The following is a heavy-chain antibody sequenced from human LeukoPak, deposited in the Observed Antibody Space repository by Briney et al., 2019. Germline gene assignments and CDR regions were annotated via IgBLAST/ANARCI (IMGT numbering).Heavy chain of an antibody. CDR1: GFTFSDYY. CDR2: ISSSGSTI. J-gene: IGHJ4*02. D-gene: IGHD1-14*01. Sequence: GGSLTLSWAASGFTFSDYYMSWIRQAPGKGLEWVSYISSSGSTIYYADSVKGRFTISRDNAKNSLYLQMNSLRAEDTAVYYCARGTPRYYFDYWGQGTLVTVSS. CDR3: ARGTPRYYFDY. V-gene: IGHV3-11*01.